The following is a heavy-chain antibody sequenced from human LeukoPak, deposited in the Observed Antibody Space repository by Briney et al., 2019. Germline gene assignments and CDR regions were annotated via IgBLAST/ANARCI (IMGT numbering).Heavy chain of an antibody. J-gene: IGHJ6*03. CDR2: INPNSGGT. CDR1: GYTFTSYG. V-gene: IGHV1-2*02. Sequence: ASVKVSCKASGYTFTSYGISWVRQAPGQGLEWMGWINPNSGGTNYAQKFQGRVTMTRDTSISTAYMELSRLRSDDTAVYYCARVLDYDYVWGSASRSYYYYMDVWGKGTTVTISS. CDR3: ARVLDYDYVWGSASRSYYYYMDV. D-gene: IGHD3-16*01.